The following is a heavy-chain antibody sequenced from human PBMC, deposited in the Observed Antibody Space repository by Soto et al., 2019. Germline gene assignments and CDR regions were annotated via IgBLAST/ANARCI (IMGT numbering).Heavy chain of an antibody. Sequence: PSETLSLTCTVSGGSISSYYWSWIRQPPGKGLEWIGYIYYSGSTNYNPSLKSRVTISVDTSKNQFSLKLSSVTAADTAVYYCARRTPYYDSIHFDYWGQGTLVTVS. CDR1: GGSISSYY. CDR2: IYYSGST. CDR3: ARRTPYYDSIHFDY. J-gene: IGHJ4*02. D-gene: IGHD3-22*01. V-gene: IGHV4-59*01.